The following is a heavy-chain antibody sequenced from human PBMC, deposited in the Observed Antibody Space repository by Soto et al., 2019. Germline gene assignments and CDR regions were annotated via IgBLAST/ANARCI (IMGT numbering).Heavy chain of an antibody. CDR2: ISAYNGNT. CDR3: AREGGNLNWFDP. Sequence: ASVKVSCKASGYTFTGYYMHWVRQAPGQGLEWMGWISAYNGNTNYAQKLQGRVTMTTDTSTSTAYMELRSLRSDDTAVYYCAREGGNLNWFDPWGQGTLVTVSS. J-gene: IGHJ5*02. CDR1: GYTFTGYY. V-gene: IGHV1-18*04. D-gene: IGHD1-26*01.